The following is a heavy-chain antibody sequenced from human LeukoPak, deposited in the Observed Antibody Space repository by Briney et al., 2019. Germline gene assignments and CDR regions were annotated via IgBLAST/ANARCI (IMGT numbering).Heavy chain of an antibody. J-gene: IGHJ4*02. Sequence: SVTVSFTASGGTLSIYAFSWVRQAPGQGLEWMGRIIPILGIANYAQKFQGRVTITAAKATSTVYMELSSLRSDDTAVYYCATPAGYSSSWYPHWGQGTLVTVSS. CDR2: IIPILGIA. D-gene: IGHD6-13*01. V-gene: IGHV1-69*04. CDR3: ATPAGYSSSWYPH. CDR1: GGTLSIYA.